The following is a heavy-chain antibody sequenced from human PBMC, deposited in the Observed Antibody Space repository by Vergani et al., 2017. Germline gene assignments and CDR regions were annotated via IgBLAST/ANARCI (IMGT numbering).Heavy chain of an antibody. D-gene: IGHD2-15*01. Sequence: QLQLQESGPGLVKPSETLSLTCTVSGGSISSSSYYWGWIRQPPGKGLEWIGYIYYSGSTNYNPSLKSRVTISVDTSKNQFSLKLSSVTAADTAVYYCARAGGYCSGGSCLYMSGYYYYGMDVWGQGTTVTVSS. V-gene: IGHV4-61*05. CDR1: GGSISSSSYY. CDR2: IYYSGST. J-gene: IGHJ6*02. CDR3: ARAGGYCSGGSCLYMSGYYYYGMDV.